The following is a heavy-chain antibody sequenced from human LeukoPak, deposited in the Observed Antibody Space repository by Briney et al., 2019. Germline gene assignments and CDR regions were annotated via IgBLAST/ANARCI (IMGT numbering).Heavy chain of an antibody. V-gene: IGHV4-4*02. J-gene: IGHJ4*02. CDR2: INHSGST. CDR3: ARFRAGNRRYYFDY. CDR1: GGSISSSNW. Sequence: SGTLSLTCAVSGGSISSSNWWSWIRQPPGKGLEWIGEINHSGSTNYNPSLKSRVTISVDTSKNQFSLKLSSVTAADTAVYYCARFRAGNRRYYFDYWGQGTLVTVSS. D-gene: IGHD1-14*01.